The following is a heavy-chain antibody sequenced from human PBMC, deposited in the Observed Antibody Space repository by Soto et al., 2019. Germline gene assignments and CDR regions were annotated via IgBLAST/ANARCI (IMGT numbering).Heavy chain of an antibody. CDR3: ARRPPTFDWSMDV. J-gene: IGHJ6*03. CDR1: GGSISSSSYY. Sequence: SETLSLTCTVSGGSISSSSYYWGWIRQPPGKGLEWIGSIYYSGSTYYNPSLKSRVTISVDTSKNQFSLKLSSVTAADTAVYYCARRPPTFDWSMDVWGKGTTVTVSS. V-gene: IGHV4-39*01. CDR2: IYYSGST. D-gene: IGHD3-9*01.